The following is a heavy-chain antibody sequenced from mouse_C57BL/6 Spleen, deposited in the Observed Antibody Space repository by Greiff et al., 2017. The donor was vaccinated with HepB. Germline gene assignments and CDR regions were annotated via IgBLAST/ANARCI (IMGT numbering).Heavy chain of an antibody. V-gene: IGHV1-82*01. Sequence: VQLQQSGPELVKPGASVKISCKASGYAFSSSWMNWVKQRPGKGLEWIGRIYPGDGDTNYNGKFKGKATLTADKSSSTAYMQLSSLTSEDSAVYFCARSDGYYPHWYFDVWGTGTTVTVSS. CDR1: GYAFSSSW. D-gene: IGHD2-3*01. CDR2: IYPGDGDT. J-gene: IGHJ1*03. CDR3: ARSDGYYPHWYFDV.